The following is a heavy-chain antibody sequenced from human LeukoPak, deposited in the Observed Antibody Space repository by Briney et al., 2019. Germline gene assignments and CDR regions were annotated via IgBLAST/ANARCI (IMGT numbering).Heavy chain of an antibody. V-gene: IGHV3-23*01. D-gene: IGHD6-13*01. CDR1: GFSFSSYA. J-gene: IGHJ3*02. Sequence: GGSLRLSCVGSGFSFSSYAMTWVRQAPGKGLEWVSTITASSDSTFYADSVKGRFTISRDDSKNTFYLQMNSLRAEDTAVYYCARDLRTAAGYDAFDIWGQGTMVTVSS. CDR2: ITASSDST. CDR3: ARDLRTAAGYDAFDI.